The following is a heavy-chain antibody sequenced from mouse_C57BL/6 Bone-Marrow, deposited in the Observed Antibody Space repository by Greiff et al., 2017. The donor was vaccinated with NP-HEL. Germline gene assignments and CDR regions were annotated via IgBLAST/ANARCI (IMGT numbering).Heavy chain of an antibody. V-gene: IGHV1-81*01. CDR2: IYPRSGNT. J-gene: IGHJ1*03. CDR3: ARDNYGSSWDFDV. Sequence: LVESGAELARPGASVKLSCKASGYTFTSYGISWVKQRTGQGLEWIGEIYPRSGNTYYNEKFKGKATLTADKSSSTAYMELRSLTSEDSAVYFCARDNYGSSWDFDVWGTGTTVTVSS. D-gene: IGHD1-1*01. CDR1: GYTFTSYG.